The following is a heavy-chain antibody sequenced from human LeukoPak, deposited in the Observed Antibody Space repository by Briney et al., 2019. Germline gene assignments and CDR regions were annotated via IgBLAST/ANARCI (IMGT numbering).Heavy chain of an antibody. CDR3: ARYCSSTSCYVESAFDI. D-gene: IGHD2-2*01. CDR1: GYTFTSYG. Sequence: SVKVSCKASGYTFTSYGISWVRQAPGQGLEWMGWISAYNGNTNYAQKLQGRVTMTTDTSTSTAYMELRSLRSDDTAVYYCARYCSSTSCYVESAFDIWGQGTMVTVSS. J-gene: IGHJ3*02. CDR2: ISAYNGNT. V-gene: IGHV1-18*01.